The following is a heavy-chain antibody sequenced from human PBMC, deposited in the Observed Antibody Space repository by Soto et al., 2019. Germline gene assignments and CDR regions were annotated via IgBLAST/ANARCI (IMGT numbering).Heavy chain of an antibody. CDR3: AKAWEDSGSWYSPDNWFDP. Sequence: GGSLRLSCAASGFTFSSYAMSWVRQAPGKGLEWVSAISGSGGSTYYADSVKGRFTISRDNSKNTLYLQMNSLRAEDTAVYYCAKAWEDSGSWYSPDNWFDPWGQGTLVTVSS. CDR1: GFTFSSYA. D-gene: IGHD6-13*01. J-gene: IGHJ5*02. V-gene: IGHV3-23*01. CDR2: ISGSGGST.